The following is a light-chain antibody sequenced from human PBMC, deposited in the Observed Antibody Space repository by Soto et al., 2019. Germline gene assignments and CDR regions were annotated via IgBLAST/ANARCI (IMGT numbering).Light chain of an antibody. CDR3: QQSYSTPPWT. V-gene: IGKV1-39*01. Sequence: DSQMTQSPSSLSASVGDRVTITCRASQSISSYLNWYQQKPGKAPKLLIYAASSLQSGGPSRFSGSGSGTDFALTSSSLQPEDFATYYCQQSYSTPPWTFGQGTKLEIK. CDR2: AAS. CDR1: QSISSY. J-gene: IGKJ2*02.